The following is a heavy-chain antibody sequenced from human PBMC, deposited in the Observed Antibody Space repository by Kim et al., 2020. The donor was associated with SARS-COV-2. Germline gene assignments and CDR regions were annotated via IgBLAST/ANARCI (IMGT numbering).Heavy chain of an antibody. CDR1: GYTFTSYG. J-gene: IGHJ5*02. Sequence: ASVKVSCKASGYTFTSYGISWVRQAPGQGLEWMGWISAYNGNTNYAQKLQGRVTMTTDTSTSTAYMELRSLRSDDTAVYYCPRAMRCGIAVCVASWFDPWGQGTLVTVSS. CDR2: ISAYNGNT. D-gene: IGHD6-19*01. V-gene: IGHV1-18*01. CDR3: PRAMRCGIAVCVASWFDP.